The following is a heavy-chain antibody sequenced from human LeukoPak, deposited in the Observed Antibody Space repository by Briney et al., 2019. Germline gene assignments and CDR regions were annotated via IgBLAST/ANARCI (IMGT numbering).Heavy chain of an antibody. V-gene: IGHV1-69*04. CDR1: GGTFISYA. Sequence: GASAKVSCKASGGTFISYAISWVRQAPAQGLEWMGRIIPILGRTNYDQKFQGRGTITAGKYTNTASMELSSLRSEDTAVYYCARASRYFDWTHYYYSGIDVWGQGTTVTVSS. D-gene: IGHD3-9*01. CDR3: ARASRYFDWTHYYYSGIDV. J-gene: IGHJ6*02. CDR2: IIPILGRT.